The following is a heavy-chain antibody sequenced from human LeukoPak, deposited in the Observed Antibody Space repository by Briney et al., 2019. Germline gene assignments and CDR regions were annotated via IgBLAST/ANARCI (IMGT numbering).Heavy chain of an antibody. CDR2: MYHSGTT. Sequence: SETLSLTCAVSGDSISSSKWWTWVRQAPGKGLEWIGEMYHSGTTNFNPSLKSRVTISLDKSKNHFSLKLTSVTAADTAVYYCARDGSSGLFDPWGQGTLVTVSS. J-gene: IGHJ5*02. CDR1: GDSISSSKW. D-gene: IGHD6-13*01. V-gene: IGHV4-4*02. CDR3: ARDGSSGLFDP.